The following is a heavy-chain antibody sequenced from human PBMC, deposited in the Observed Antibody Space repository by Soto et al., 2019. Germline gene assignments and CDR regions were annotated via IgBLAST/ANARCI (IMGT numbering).Heavy chain of an antibody. CDR1: GFTFDDYA. CDR2: ISWNSGSI. CDR3: ANGMWFGELLTFPDSSPDAFDI. D-gene: IGHD3-10*01. Sequence: GGSLRLSCAASGFTFDDYAMHWVRQAPGKGLEWVSGISWNSGSIGYADSVKGRFTISRDNSKNSLYLQMNSLRAEDTALYYCANGMWFGELLTFPDSSPDAFDIWGQGTMVTVSS. J-gene: IGHJ3*02. V-gene: IGHV3-9*01.